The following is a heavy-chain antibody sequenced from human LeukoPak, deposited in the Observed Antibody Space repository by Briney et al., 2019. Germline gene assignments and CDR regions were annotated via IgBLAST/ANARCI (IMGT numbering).Heavy chain of an antibody. V-gene: IGHV4-59*01. CDR3: ASHYSSSSYFDY. CDR1: GGSISSYY. D-gene: IGHD6-6*01. Sequence: SETLSLTCTVSGGSISSYYWSWIRQPPGNGLEWIGYIYYSGSTNCNPSLKSRVTISVDTSKNQFSLELSSVTAADTAVYYCASHYSSSSYFDYWGQGTLVTVSS. CDR2: IYYSGST. J-gene: IGHJ4*02.